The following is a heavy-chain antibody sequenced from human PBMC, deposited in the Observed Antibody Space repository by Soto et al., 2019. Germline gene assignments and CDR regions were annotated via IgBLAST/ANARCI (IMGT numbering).Heavy chain of an antibody. CDR3: ARDGGGTYYYYYYMDV. CDR1: GRSISSYY. D-gene: IGHD3-16*01. V-gene: IGHV4-59*01. CDR2: IYYSGST. J-gene: IGHJ6*03. Sequence: SATLSLTCTFSGRSISSYYWSWIPQPPGKGLEWIGYIYYSGSTNCNPSLKSRVTISVDTSKNQLCLKLSSVNAADTAVYYCARDGGGTYYYYYYMDVWGKGTTVTVSS.